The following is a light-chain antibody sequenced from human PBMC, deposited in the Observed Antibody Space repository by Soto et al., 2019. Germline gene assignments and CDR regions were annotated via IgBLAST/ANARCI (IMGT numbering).Light chain of an antibody. Sequence: IVLTQSPATLSFSPGEEATLSCRASQSIAIYLGWYQQKSGQSPRLLIYDTSNRAPGIPDRFSGSASGTDFTLTISSLEHEDFAVSYCQQRTTWPWTPGHGTAVEIK. CDR1: QSIAIY. V-gene: IGKV3-11*01. J-gene: IGKJ1*01. CDR2: DTS. CDR3: QQRTTWPWT.